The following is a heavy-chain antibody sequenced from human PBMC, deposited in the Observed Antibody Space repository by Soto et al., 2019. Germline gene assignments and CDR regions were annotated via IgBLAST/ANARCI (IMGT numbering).Heavy chain of an antibody. D-gene: IGHD5-12*01. CDR1: GFTFSSYA. CDR2: IRGNGDPP. J-gene: IGHJ4*02. CDR3: VKSRGGNNFAFFD. V-gene: IGHV3-64D*06. Sequence: GVSLRLSCSASGFTFSSYARHWVRQAPGKGLEYVSGIRGNGDPPFYADSVKGRFTISRDNSKNTLYLQMSSLSADDTAVYYCVKSRGGNNFAFFDSGQGALVTVSS.